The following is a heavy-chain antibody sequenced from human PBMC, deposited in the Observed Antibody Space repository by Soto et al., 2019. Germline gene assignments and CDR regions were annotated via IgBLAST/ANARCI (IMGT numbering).Heavy chain of an antibody. D-gene: IGHD3-10*01. CDR2: SSFDGRET. J-gene: IGHJ4*02. CDR1: DFDFSSYG. Sequence: PGGSLRLSCAASDFDFSSYGIHWVRQAPGKGLEWVAASSFDGRETFYADSAKGRFTVSKEMSKNTAFLQMNALRHEDTAVCFCARDSGWSILNFDNWGQGTPVSVSS. V-gene: IGHV3-30*03. CDR3: ARDSGWSILNFDN.